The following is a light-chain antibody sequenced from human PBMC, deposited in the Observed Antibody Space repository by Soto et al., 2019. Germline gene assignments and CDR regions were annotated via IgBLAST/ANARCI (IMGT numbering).Light chain of an antibody. J-gene: IGKJ4*01. CDR2: GAS. Sequence: EIVLTPSPGTLSLSPGERATLSCRASQSVSSSYLAWYQQNPGQAPRLLIYGASSRATGIPDRFSGRWSGKDFPLTISRLEHEVVVAYYCHHYGSSPLTFGGGTKVEIK. V-gene: IGKV3-20*01. CDR1: QSVSSSY. CDR3: HHYGSSPLT.